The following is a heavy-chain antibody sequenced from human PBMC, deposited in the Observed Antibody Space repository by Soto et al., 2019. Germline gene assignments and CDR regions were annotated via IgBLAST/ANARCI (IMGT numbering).Heavy chain of an antibody. J-gene: IGHJ4*02. V-gene: IGHV3-11*01. CDR3: ARAAAAPPAAGY. Sequence: GGSLGLGCAASGFTFGFWYMSWIRKAPGKGLEWVSYISSSGSSRYYVESVRGRFTISRDNAKNSLYLQMDSLGAEDTAVYYCARAAAAPPAAGYWGQGTLGTGSS. CDR2: ISSSGSSR. D-gene: IGHD6-19*01. CDR1: GFTFGFWY.